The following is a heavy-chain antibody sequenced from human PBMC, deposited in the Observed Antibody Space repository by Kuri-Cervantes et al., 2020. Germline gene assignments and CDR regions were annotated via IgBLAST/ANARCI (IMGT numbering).Heavy chain of an antibody. J-gene: IGHJ6*03. V-gene: IGHV1-2*02. D-gene: IGHD3-10*01. Sequence: ASVKVSCKASGYTFTGYYMHWVRQAPGQGLEWMGWINPNSGGTNYAQKFQGRVTMTRDTSISTAYMELSSLRSEDTAVYYCATSEGSGTYLVSPNYHYYLDVWGKGTTVTVSS. CDR1: GYTFTGYY. CDR2: INPNSGGT. CDR3: ATSEGSGTYLVSPNYHYYLDV.